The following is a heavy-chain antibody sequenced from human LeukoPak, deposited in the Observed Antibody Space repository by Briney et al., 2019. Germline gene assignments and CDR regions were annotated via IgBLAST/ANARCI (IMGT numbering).Heavy chain of an antibody. J-gene: IGHJ4*02. CDR2: MNPNSGNT. V-gene: IGHV1-8*01. D-gene: IGHD3-10*01. CDR1: GNTFSSYE. Sequence: GASVKVSCKASGNTFSSYEINWVRQATGQGLEWLGWMNPNSGNTGYAQKFQGRVTMTRNTSISTAYMELSSLTSEDTAVYYCAKGNYFGSGSFDNWGQGTLVTVSS. CDR3: AKGNYFGSGSFDN.